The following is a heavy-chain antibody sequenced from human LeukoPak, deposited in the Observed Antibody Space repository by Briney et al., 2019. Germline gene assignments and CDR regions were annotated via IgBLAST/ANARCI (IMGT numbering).Heavy chain of an antibody. D-gene: IGHD3-3*01. CDR3: ARVDFWSGYWYFDY. V-gene: IGHV4-30-2*01. J-gene: IGHJ4*02. CDR2: IYHSGST. Sequence: SETLSLTCTVSGGSISSGGYYWSWIRQPPGKGLEWIGYIYHSGSTYYNPSLKSRVTISVDRSKNQFSLKLSSVTAADTAVYYCARVDFWSGYWYFDYWGQGTLVTVSS. CDR1: GGSISSGGYY.